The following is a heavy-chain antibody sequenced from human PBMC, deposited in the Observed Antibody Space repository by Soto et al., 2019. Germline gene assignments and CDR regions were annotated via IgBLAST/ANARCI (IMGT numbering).Heavy chain of an antibody. CDR3: ARDIVVVVAPPGQGGFDP. J-gene: IGHJ5*02. Sequence: ASVKVSCKASRVAFSKFIVTWVRQAPGQGLEWMGIINPSGGSTSYAQKFQGRVTMTRDTSTSTVYMELSSLRSEDTAVYYCARDIVVVVAPPGQGGFDPWGQGTLVTVSS. CDR1: RVAFSKFI. V-gene: IGHV1-46*01. CDR2: INPSGGST. D-gene: IGHD2-15*01.